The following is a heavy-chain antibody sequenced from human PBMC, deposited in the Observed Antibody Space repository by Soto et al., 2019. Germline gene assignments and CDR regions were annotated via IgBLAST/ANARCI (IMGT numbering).Heavy chain of an antibody. J-gene: IGHJ6*02. D-gene: IGHD5-12*01. CDR3: ARDLGMVARMVCPSGRDV. V-gene: IGHV3-21*01. CDR2: ISSSSSYI. Sequence: GGSLRLSCAASGFTFSSYSMNWVRQAPGKGLEWVSSISSSSSYIYYADSVKGRFTISRDNAKNSLYLQMNSLRAEDTAVYYCARDLGMVARMVCPSGRDVWGQGPTVPVPS. CDR1: GFTFSSYS.